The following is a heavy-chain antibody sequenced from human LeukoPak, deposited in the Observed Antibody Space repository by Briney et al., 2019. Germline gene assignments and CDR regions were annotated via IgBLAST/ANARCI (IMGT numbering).Heavy chain of an antibody. D-gene: IGHD4-17*01. J-gene: IGHJ2*01. CDR2: INHSGST. CDR1: GGSFSGYY. Sequence: SETLSLTCAVYGGSFSGYYWSWIRQPPGKGLEWIGEINHSGSTNYNPSLKSRVTISVDKSKNQFSLKLSSVTAADTAVYYCASHRGDDYGDISTWYFDLWGRGTLVTVSS. V-gene: IGHV4-34*01. CDR3: ASHRGDDYGDISTWYFDL.